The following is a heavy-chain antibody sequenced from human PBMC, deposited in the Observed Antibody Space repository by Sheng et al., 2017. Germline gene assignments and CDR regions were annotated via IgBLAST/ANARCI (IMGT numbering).Heavy chain of an antibody. D-gene: IGHD6-6*01. V-gene: IGHV3-48*03. J-gene: IGHJ5*02. CDR1: GFTFSSYE. CDR2: ISSSGSTI. Sequence: EVQLVESGGGLVQPGGSLRLSCAASGFTFSSYEMTWVRQAPGKGLEWVSYISSSGSTIYYADSVKGRFTISRDNAKNSLYLQMNSLRAEDTAVYYCARESESSSSVGWFDPWGQGTLVTVSS. CDR3: ARESESSSSVGWFDP.